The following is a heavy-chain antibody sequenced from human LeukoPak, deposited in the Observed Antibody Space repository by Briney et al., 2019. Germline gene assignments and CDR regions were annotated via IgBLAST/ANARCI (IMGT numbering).Heavy chain of an antibody. Sequence: PGGSLRLSCAASGFTFSNAWMSWVRQAPGKGQEWVGRIKSQTDGGTTDYAAPVKGRSTISRDDSKNTLYLQMNSLKTEETAVYYCTTDTTTADDAFDIWGQGTMVTVSS. V-gene: IGHV3-15*01. CDR2: IKSQTDGGTT. J-gene: IGHJ3*02. CDR1: GFTFSNAW. CDR3: TTDTTTADDAFDI. D-gene: IGHD1-1*01.